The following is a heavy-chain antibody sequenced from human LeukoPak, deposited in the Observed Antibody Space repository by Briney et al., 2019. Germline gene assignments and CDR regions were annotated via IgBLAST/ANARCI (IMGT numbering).Heavy chain of an antibody. Sequence: PGGSLRLSCAASGFSFSGSAMHWVRQAPGKGLEWVGRIRSKADTYATGYAASVKGRFTISRDDSNNRAYLQMNSLKTEDTAVYYCTREGSSWYIWFGPWGQGTLVTVSS. V-gene: IGHV3-73*01. CDR2: IRSKADTYAT. D-gene: IGHD6-13*01. CDR3: TREGSSWYIWFGP. J-gene: IGHJ5*02. CDR1: GFSFSGSA.